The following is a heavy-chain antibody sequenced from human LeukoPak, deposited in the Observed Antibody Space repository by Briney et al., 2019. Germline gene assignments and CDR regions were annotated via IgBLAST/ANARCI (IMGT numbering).Heavy chain of an antibody. J-gene: IGHJ4*02. CDR1: GGTFSSYA. CDR2: IIPILGIA. D-gene: IGHD2-15*01. CDR3: AGSWRYCSGGSCPFDY. Sequence: SVKVSCKASGGTFSSYAISWVRQAPGQGLEWMGRIIPILGIANYAQKFQGRVTITADKSTSTAYMELSSLRSEDTAVYYCAGSWRYCSGGSCPFDYWGQGTLVTVSS. V-gene: IGHV1-69*04.